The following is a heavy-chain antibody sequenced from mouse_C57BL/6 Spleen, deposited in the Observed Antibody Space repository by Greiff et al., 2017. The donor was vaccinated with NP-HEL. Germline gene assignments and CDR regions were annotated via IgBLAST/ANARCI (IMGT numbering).Heavy chain of an antibody. D-gene: IGHD1-1*01. CDR3: ARSGHYYGSSNWYFDV. CDR2: IHPNSGST. CDR1: GYTFTSYW. Sequence: QVQLQQSGAELVKPGASVKLSCKASGYTFTSYWMHWVKQRPGQGLEWIGMIHPNSGSTNYNEKFKSKATLTVDKSSSTAYMQLSSLTSEDSAVYYCARSGHYYGSSNWYFDVWGTGTTVTVSS. V-gene: IGHV1-64*01. J-gene: IGHJ1*03.